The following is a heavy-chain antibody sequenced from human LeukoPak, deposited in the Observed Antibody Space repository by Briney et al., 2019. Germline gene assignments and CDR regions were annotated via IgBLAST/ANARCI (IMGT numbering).Heavy chain of an antibody. D-gene: IGHD3-22*01. CDR2: IYPGDSKT. V-gene: IGHV5-51*01. CDR3: ARPPYYYDRSY. Sequence: PGESLKISCKGSGYSFSSYWISWVRQMPGKGLECMGFIYPGDSKTRYSPSFQGQVTISADKSINTAYLQWSSLKASDSAMYYCARPPYYYDRSYWGQGTLVTVSS. CDR1: GYSFSSYW. J-gene: IGHJ4*02.